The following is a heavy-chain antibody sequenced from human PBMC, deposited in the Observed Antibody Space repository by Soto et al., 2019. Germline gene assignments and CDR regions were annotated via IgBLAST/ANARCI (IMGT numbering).Heavy chain of an antibody. J-gene: IGHJ4*02. D-gene: IGHD2-15*01. V-gene: IGHV3-23*01. Sequence: GVLRLSCAASGFTFSSYAMSWVRQAPGKELEWVSAISNSGGSTYYADSVKGRLTISRDNSKNTLYLQMNSLRAVDTAVYYFAKVPHAYCSGGTCYIDYWGQGTLVTVSS. CDR3: AKVPHAYCSGGTCYIDY. CDR2: ISNSGGST. CDR1: GFTFSSYA.